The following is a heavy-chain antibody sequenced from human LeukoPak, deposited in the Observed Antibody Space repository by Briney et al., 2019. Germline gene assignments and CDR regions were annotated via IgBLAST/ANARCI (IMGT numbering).Heavy chain of an antibody. J-gene: IGHJ4*02. CDR2: IYYRGST. CDR1: GGSNSSNSYY. V-gene: IGHV4-39*07. Sequence: SETLSLTCTVSGGSNSSNSYYWGWIRQPPGKGLEWIGSIYYRGSTYYNPSLKSRVTISIDTSKNQFSLELSSVTAADTTVYYCGVGSGYDDYWGQGTLVTVSS. CDR3: GVGSGYDDY. D-gene: IGHD5-12*01.